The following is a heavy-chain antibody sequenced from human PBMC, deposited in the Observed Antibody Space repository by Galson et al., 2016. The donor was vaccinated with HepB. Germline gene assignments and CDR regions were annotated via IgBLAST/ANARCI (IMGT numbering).Heavy chain of an antibody. CDR3: ARGPGRGGYGDGRPYGMDV. D-gene: IGHD4-17*01. CDR2: INQSGST. CDR1: GGSFSGYY. J-gene: IGHJ6*02. V-gene: IGHV4-34*01. Sequence: SETLSLTCAVYGGSFSGYYWTWIRQSPGKGLEWIGEINQSGSTNYQASLKSRVSISIDTSKSQFSLKLSSVTAADTAVYYCARGPGRGGYGDGRPYGMDVWGQGTTVIVSS.